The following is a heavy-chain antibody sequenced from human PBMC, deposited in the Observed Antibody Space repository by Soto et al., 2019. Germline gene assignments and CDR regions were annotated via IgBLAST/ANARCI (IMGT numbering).Heavy chain of an antibody. D-gene: IGHD3-10*01. CDR3: ARGTGTYYYYYMDV. J-gene: IGHJ6*03. Sequence: QVQLQQWGAGLLKPSETLSLTCAVYGGSFSGYYWSWIRQPPGKGLEWIGEINHSGSTNYNPSLKSRVTISVDTSKNQFSLKLSSVTAADTAVYDCARGTGTYYYYYMDVWGKGTTVTVSS. CDR1: GGSFSGYY. CDR2: INHSGST. V-gene: IGHV4-34*01.